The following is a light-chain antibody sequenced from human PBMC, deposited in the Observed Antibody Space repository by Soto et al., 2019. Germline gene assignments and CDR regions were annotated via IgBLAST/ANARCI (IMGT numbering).Light chain of an antibody. CDR1: QSVSKNY. V-gene: IGKV3-20*01. CDR3: QQYGSSGT. J-gene: IGKJ1*01. Sequence: EIVCTQYPGTLSLSPGERATLSCRASQSVSKNYLAWYQQKPGQAPSLLIYCASNRATGIPDSFSGSGSGTDFTLTISRLEPEDFAVYYCQQYGSSGTVGQGTKVEIK. CDR2: CAS.